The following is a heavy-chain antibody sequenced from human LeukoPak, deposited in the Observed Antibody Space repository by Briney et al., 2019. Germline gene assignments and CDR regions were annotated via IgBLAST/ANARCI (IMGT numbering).Heavy chain of an antibody. CDR2: ISYDGSNK. CDR3: ARTAVAYKPY. Sequence: GGSLRLSCAASGFTFSSYAMHWARQAPGKGLEWVAVISYDGSNKYYADSVKGRFTISRDNSKNTLYLQMNSLRAEDTAVYYCARTAVAYKPYWGQGTLVTVSS. J-gene: IGHJ4*02. D-gene: IGHD6-19*01. CDR1: GFTFSSYA. V-gene: IGHV3-30*04.